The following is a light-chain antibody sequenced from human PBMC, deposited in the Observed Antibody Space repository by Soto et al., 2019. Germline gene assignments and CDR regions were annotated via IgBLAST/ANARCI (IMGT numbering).Light chain of an antibody. CDR1: QAIGNY. CDR2: EAS. CDR3: LQYDDLPFT. V-gene: IGKV1-33*01. Sequence: DIPMTQSPSSLSASVGDRVTITCQASQAIGNYLTWYQQKPGKAPKLLIYEASNLETGVPSRFSGSGSGTDFTFTINSLQPEDIATYYCLQYDDLPFTFGGGTKVEIK. J-gene: IGKJ4*01.